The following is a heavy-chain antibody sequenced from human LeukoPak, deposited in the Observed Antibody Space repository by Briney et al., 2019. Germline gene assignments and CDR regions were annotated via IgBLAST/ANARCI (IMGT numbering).Heavy chain of an antibody. V-gene: IGHV3-21*01. CDR3: AREVGYYDILTGYYKSRFDP. CDR2: ISSSSSYI. CDR1: GFTFSSYS. D-gene: IGHD3-9*01. J-gene: IGHJ5*02. Sequence: PGGSLRLSCAASGFTFSSYSMNWVRQALGKGLEWVSSISSSSSYIYYADSVKGRFTISRDNAKNSLYLQMNSLRAEDTAVYYCAREVGYYDILTGYYKSRFDPWGQGTLATVSS.